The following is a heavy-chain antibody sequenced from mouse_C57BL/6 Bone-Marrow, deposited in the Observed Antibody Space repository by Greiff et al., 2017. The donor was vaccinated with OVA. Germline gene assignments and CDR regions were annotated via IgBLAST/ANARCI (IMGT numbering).Heavy chain of an antibody. V-gene: IGHV1-64*01. CDR1: GYTFTSYW. Sequence: QVQLQQPGAELVKPGASVKLSCKASGYTFTSYWMHWVKQRPGQGLEWIGMIHPSSGSTNYNEKFKSKATLTVDKSSSTAYMQLSSLTSEDSAVYYCARNYYSNPWYFDVWGTGTTVTVSS. J-gene: IGHJ1*03. CDR3: ARNYYSNPWYFDV. CDR2: IHPSSGST. D-gene: IGHD2-5*01.